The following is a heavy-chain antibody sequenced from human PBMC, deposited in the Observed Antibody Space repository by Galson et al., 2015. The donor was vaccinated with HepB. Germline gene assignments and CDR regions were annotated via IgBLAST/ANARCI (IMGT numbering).Heavy chain of an antibody. CDR2: ISSSSFTI. CDR3: ASLYSNYEAIDF. D-gene: IGHD4-11*01. CDR1: GFMFSSYT. J-gene: IGHJ4*02. V-gene: IGHV3-21*01. Sequence: SLRLSCAASGFMFSSYTMNWVRQSPGRGLEWVSSISSSSFTIKYADSVRGRFTIPRDNAENSLYLQMNSLRAEDTAVYFCASLYSNYEAIDFWGQGTLVTVSS.